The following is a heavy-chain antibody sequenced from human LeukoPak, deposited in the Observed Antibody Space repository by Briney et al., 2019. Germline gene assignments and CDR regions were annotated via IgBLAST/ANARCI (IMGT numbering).Heavy chain of an antibody. V-gene: IGHV5-51*01. CDR2: IYPGDSDT. D-gene: IGHD3-22*01. J-gene: IGHJ4*02. Sequence: GESLKISCKSSRYSFTSYWIGWVRQMPGKGLEWMGIIYPGDSDTRYSPSFQGQVTISADKSISTAYLQWSSLKASDTAMYYCARHRPYDSSGYVDYWGQGTLVTVSS. CDR1: RYSFTSYW. CDR3: ARHRPYDSSGYVDY.